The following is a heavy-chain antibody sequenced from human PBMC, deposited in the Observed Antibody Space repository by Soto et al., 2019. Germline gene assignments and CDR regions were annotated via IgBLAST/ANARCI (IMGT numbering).Heavy chain of an antibody. D-gene: IGHD3-3*01. J-gene: IGHJ4*02. V-gene: IGHV4-59*01. CDR3: ARAPPAIFGVVIYSFDY. Sequence: TSETLSLTCTVSGGSISSYYWSWIRQPPGKGLEWIGYIYYSGSTNYNPSLKSRVTISVDTSKNQFSLKLSSVTAADTAVYYCARAPPAIFGVVIYSFDYWGQGTLVTVSS. CDR1: GGSISSYY. CDR2: IYYSGST.